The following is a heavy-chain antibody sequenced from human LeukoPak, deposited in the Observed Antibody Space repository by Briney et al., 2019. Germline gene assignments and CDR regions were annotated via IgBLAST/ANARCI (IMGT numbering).Heavy chain of an antibody. CDR1: GYTFTSCG. J-gene: IGHJ6*03. Sequence: ASVKVSCKASGYTFTSCGISCMRQAPGQWLEWMGWISAYNGNTNYAQKLQGRVTMTTDTSTSTAYMELRSLRSDDTAVYYCARGSYRYYYYYMDVWGKGTTVTISS. D-gene: IGHD3-16*02. V-gene: IGHV1-18*01. CDR2: ISAYNGNT. CDR3: ARGSYRYYYYYMDV.